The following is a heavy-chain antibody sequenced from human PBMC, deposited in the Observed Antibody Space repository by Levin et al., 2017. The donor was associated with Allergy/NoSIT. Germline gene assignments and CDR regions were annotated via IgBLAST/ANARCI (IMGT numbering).Heavy chain of an antibody. Sequence: GGSLRLSCAASGFTFSSYAMHWVRQAPGKGLEWVAVISYDGSNKYYADSVKGRFTISRDNSKNTLYLQMNSLRAEDTAVYYCARDGPYVWGSGVILTKAFDSWGQGTMVTVSS. D-gene: IGHD3-16*01. CDR3: ARDGPYVWGSGVILTKAFDS. CDR2: ISYDGSNK. J-gene: IGHJ3*02. CDR1: GFTFSSYA. V-gene: IGHV3-30*04.